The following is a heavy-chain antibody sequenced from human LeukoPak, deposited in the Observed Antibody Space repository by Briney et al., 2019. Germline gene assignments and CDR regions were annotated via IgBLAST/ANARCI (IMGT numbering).Heavy chain of an antibody. CDR1: GFTFSTYW. J-gene: IGHJ4*02. D-gene: IGHD1-26*01. CDR2: IKHDGSEK. CDR3: AKSATVGIKAPFDC. V-gene: IGHV3-7*03. Sequence: GGSLRLSCAASGFTFSTYWMSWVRQAPGKGLEWVANIKHDGSEKYYVDSVKGRFTISRDNSKNTLSLQMSSLRAEDTAVYYCAKSATVGIKAPFDCWGQGALVTVSS.